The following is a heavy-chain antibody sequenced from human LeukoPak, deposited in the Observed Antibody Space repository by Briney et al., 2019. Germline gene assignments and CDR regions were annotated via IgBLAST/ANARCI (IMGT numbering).Heavy chain of an antibody. V-gene: IGHV1-2*06. D-gene: IGHD6-13*01. Sequence: GASVKVSCKASGYTFTGYYMHWVRQATGQGLEWMGRINPNSGGTNYAQKFQGRVTMTRDTSISTAYMELSRLRSDDTAVYYCARGPSRLYSSSWSSDYWGQGTLVTVSS. J-gene: IGHJ4*02. CDR1: GYTFTGYY. CDR2: INPNSGGT. CDR3: ARGPSRLYSSSWSSDY.